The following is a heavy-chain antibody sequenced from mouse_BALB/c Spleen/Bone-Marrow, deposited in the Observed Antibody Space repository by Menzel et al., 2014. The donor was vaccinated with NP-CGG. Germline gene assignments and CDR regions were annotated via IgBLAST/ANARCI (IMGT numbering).Heavy chain of an antibody. Sequence: EVKLMESGPELVKPGASVKISCKASGYTFSDYNMHWVKPSHGKSLEWIGNIYPYNGGTGYNQKFKRKATLTVDNSSSTAYMELRSLTSEDSAVYHCARGWLLSWFAYWGQGTLVTVSA. D-gene: IGHD2-3*01. V-gene: IGHV1S29*02. CDR3: ARGWLLSWFAY. CDR1: GYTFSDYN. CDR2: IYPYNGGT. J-gene: IGHJ3*01.